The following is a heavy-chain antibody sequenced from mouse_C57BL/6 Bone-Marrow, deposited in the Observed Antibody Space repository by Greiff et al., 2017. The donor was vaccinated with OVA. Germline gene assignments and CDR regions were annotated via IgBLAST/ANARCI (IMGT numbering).Heavy chain of an antibody. D-gene: IGHD1-1*01. CDR3: ASSGSDYFDY. Sequence: EVQLVESGGGLVQPGGSLSLSCAASGFTFTDYYMSWVRQPPGKALEWLGFISNKANGYTTEYSASVKGRFTISRDNSQSILYLQMNALRAEDSATYYCASSGSDYFDYWGQGTTLTVSS. J-gene: IGHJ2*01. CDR2: ISNKANGYTT. V-gene: IGHV7-3*01. CDR1: GFTFTDYY.